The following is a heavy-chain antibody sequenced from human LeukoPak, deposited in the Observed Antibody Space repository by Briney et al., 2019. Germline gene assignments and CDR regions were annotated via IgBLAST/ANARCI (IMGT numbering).Heavy chain of an antibody. V-gene: IGHV4-59*01. J-gene: IGHJ4*02. CDR3: ARFSPRAMGNYLDF. D-gene: IGHD7-27*01. Sequence: SETLSLTCTVSGGSISSYYWSWIRQPPGKGLEWIGYIYYGGSTNYNPSLKSRVTMSVDTSKNQFSLKLSSVTAADTAVYYCARFSPRAMGNYLDFWGQGTLVTVSS. CDR2: IYYGGST. CDR1: GGSISSYY.